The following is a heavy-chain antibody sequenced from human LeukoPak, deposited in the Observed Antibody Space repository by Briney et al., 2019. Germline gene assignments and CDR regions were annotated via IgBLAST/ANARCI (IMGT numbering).Heavy chain of an antibody. CDR3: ARGSGSGYDYDY. Sequence: GGSLRLSCAASGFTFSSYNMNWVRQAPGKGLEWVSSISSSSSYIYYADSVKGRFTISRDNAKNSLYLQMNSLRAEDTAVYYCARGSGSGYDYDYWGQGTLVTVSS. J-gene: IGHJ4*02. CDR2: ISSSSSYI. D-gene: IGHD5-12*01. CDR1: GFTFSSYN. V-gene: IGHV3-21*01.